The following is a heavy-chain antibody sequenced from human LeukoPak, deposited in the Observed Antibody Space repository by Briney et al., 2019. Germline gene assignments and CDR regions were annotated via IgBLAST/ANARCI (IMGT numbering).Heavy chain of an antibody. D-gene: IGHD3-10*01. V-gene: IGHV3-23*01. CDR3: AKGGDYYGSGSYYDY. J-gene: IGHJ4*02. Sequence: PGGSLRLSCAASGFTFSSYAMNWVRQAPGKGLEWVSGISGSGGSTYYADSVKGRFTISRDNSKNTLYLQMNSLRVEDTAVYHCAKGGDYYGSGSYYDYWGQGALATVSS. CDR2: ISGSGGST. CDR1: GFTFSSYA.